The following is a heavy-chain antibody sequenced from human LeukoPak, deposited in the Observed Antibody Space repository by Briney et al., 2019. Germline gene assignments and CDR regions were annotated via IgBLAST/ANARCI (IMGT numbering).Heavy chain of an antibody. CDR3: ARGWLDYFDY. CDR2: ISSSSSYI. V-gene: IGHV3-21*01. Sequence: GGSLRLSCAASGFTFSSYSMNWVRQAPGKGLEWVSSISSSSSYIYYADSVKGRFTISRDNAKSSLYLQMNSLRAEDTAVYYCARGWLDYFDYWGQGTLVTVSS. CDR1: GFTFSSYS. D-gene: IGHD6-19*01. J-gene: IGHJ4*02.